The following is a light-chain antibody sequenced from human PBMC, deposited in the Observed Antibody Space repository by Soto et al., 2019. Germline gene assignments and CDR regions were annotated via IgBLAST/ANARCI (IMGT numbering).Light chain of an antibody. CDR1: SSDVGGYNY. V-gene: IGLV2-14*01. CDR3: SSYTSSSTYV. CDR2: DVS. Sequence: QAASVSGSPGQSITISCTGTSSDVGGYNYVSWYQQHPGKAPKLMIYDVSNRPSGVSNRFSGSKSGNTASLTISGLQAEDEADYYCSSYTSSSTYVFGTGTKVTVL. J-gene: IGLJ1*01.